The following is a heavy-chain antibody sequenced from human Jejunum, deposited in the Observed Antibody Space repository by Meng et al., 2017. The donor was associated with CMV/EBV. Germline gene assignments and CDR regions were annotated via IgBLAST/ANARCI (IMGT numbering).Heavy chain of an antibody. Sequence: TYYWGWIRQPPGRGLEWIASIYYGGSTYYSPSLKSRVTISVDTSKNQFSLSLSSVTAADTAVYYCARDRVHFSDDYYYYGMDVWGQGTTVTVSS. CDR2: IYYGGST. CDR1: TYY. V-gene: IGHV4-39*07. J-gene: IGHJ6*02. D-gene: IGHD1-1*01. CDR3: ARDRVHFSDDYYYYGMDV.